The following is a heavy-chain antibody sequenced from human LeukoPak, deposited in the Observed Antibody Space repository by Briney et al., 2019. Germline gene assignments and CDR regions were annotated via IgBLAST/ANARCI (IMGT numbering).Heavy chain of an antibody. J-gene: IGHJ4*02. Sequence: PGGSLRLSCAASGFTFSSSGMHWVRQAPVKGLEWVAFIRDDGTDRYYADSVKGRFTISRDKSKNTLYLQMNSLRAEDTAVYYCAAARITAAGLFDYWGQGTLVTVSS. CDR3: AAARITAAGLFDY. V-gene: IGHV3-30*02. D-gene: IGHD6-13*01. CDR2: IRDDGTDR. CDR1: GFTFSSSG.